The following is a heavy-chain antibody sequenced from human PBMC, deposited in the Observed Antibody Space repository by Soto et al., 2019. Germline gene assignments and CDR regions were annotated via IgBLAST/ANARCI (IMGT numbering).Heavy chain of an antibody. CDR3: AKLGFVLMELYYFHQ. CDR1: GFTFSSYA. J-gene: IGHJ4*01. D-gene: IGHD2-8*01. CDR2: ISGNSGKT. Sequence: EVQLLESGGGLVQPGGSLRLSCTASGFTFSSYAMSWVRQAPGKELERVSTISGNSGKTNYAESVKGRFSISRDNSKNTVHLQLDSLRAEDTAVYFCAKLGFVLMELYYFHQWGHGTLVTVSS. V-gene: IGHV3-23*01.